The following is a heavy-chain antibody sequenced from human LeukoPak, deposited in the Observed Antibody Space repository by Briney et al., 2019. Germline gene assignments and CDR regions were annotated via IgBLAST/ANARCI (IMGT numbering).Heavy chain of an antibody. V-gene: IGHV3-30*18. CDR1: GFTFSTYA. J-gene: IGHJ4*02. Sequence: GGSLRLSCAASGFTFSTYAMHCVRQAPGEGQERVTAISSDGSNKNYTDFVKGRFTSSRDNSKNSLYLQMNSLRAEDTAVYYCAKGGHSYGYADYWGEGTLVSVSS. CDR3: AKGGHSYGYADY. CDR2: ISSDGSNK. D-gene: IGHD5-18*01.